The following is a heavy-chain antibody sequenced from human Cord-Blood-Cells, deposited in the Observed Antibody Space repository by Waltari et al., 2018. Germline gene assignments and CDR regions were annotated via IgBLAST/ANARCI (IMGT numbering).Heavy chain of an antibody. V-gene: IGHV4-59*01. J-gene: IGHJ6*02. CDR2: IYYSGST. Sequence: QVQLQESGPGLVKPSETLSLTCTVSGGSISSYYWSWIRQPPGKGLEWIGYIYYSGSTNYNPSRKRRVPISVDTSKNHFSRKLSSVTAADTAVYYCARDYPIGGARPGRPYYDFWSGYYDSALYGMDVWGQGTTVTVSS. D-gene: IGHD3-3*01. CDR3: ARDYPIGGARPGRPYYDFWSGYYDSALYGMDV. CDR1: GGSISSYY.